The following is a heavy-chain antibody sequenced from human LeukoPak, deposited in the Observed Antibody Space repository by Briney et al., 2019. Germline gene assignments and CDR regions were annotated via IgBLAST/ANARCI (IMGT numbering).Heavy chain of an antibody. CDR1: GDSVSSNSAA. CDR2: TYYRSKWYN. CDR3: AREWVSGRLVRPNWFDP. Sequence: SQTLSLTCAISGDSVSSNSAAWNWTRQSPSRGLEWLGRTYYRSKWYNDYAVSVKSRITINPDTSKNQFSLQLNSVTPEDTAVYYCAREWVSGRLVRPNWFDPWGQGTLVTVSS. V-gene: IGHV6-1*01. J-gene: IGHJ5*02. D-gene: IGHD1-26*01.